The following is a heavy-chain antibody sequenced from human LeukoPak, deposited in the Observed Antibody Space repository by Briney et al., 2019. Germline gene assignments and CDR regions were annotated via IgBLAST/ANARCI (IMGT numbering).Heavy chain of an antibody. CDR2: IYYSGST. CDR3: ARGRYCSADICSGGDAFDI. D-gene: IGHD2-15*01. CDR1: GGSISNHY. Sequence: PSETLSLTCTVSGGSISNHYWSWIRQPPGKGLEWIGYIYYSGSTNYNPSLKSRVTISVDTSKNQFSLKLSSVTAADTAVYYCARGRYCSADICSGGDAFDIWGQGTMVSVSS. J-gene: IGHJ3*02. V-gene: IGHV4-59*11.